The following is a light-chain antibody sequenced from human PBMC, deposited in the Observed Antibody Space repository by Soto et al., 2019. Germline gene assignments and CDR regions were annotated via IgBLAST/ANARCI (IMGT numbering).Light chain of an antibody. V-gene: IGLV2-23*01. CDR3: CSYAGSRSLV. J-gene: IGLJ2*01. CDR2: EGS. CDR1: SSDVGSYNL. Sequence: QSALTQPASVSGSPGQSITISCTGTSSDVGSYNLVSWYQLSPGKAPKLMIYEGSRRPSGVSDRFSGSKSGNTASLTISGLQAEDEADYFCCSYAGSRSLVFGGGTKLTVL.